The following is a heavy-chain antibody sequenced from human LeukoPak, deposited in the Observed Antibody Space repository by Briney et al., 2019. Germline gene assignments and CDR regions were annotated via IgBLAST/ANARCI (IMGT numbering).Heavy chain of an antibody. CDR3: ARGSDFWSGYSFDN. J-gene: IGHJ4*02. Sequence: SETLSLTCTVSGGSISSYYWSWIRQPPGKGLEWIGYIYYSGSTNYNPSLKSRVTISVDTSKNQFSLKLSSVTAADTAVYYCARGSDFWSGYSFDNWGQGTLVTVSS. CDR2: IYYSGST. D-gene: IGHD3-3*01. CDR1: GGSISSYY. V-gene: IGHV4-59*01.